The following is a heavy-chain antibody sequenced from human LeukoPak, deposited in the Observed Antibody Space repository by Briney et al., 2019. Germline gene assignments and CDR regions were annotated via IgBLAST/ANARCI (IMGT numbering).Heavy chain of an antibody. CDR1: GFTRSANY. CDR2: IYSGGTT. V-gene: IGHV3-53*01. CDR3: ARDRIGYMDV. D-gene: IGHD3-10*01. J-gene: IGHJ6*03. Sequence: GESLKISCAASGFTRSANYMSWVRQAPGKGLEWVSVIYSGGTTVYADSVKGRFTISRDTSKNTLSLQMNSLRVEDTAIYYCARDRIGYMDVWGKGTSVIVSS.